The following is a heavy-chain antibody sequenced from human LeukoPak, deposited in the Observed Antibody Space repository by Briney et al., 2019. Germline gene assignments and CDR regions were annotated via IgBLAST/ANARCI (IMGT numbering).Heavy chain of an antibody. Sequence: PSETLSLTCAVYGGSFSGYYWSWIRQPPGKGLEWIGEINHSGSTNYNTSLKSRVTIPVDTSKNQFSLKLSSVTAADTAVYYCARTDYDLDYWGQGTLVTVSS. CDR3: ARTDYDLDY. J-gene: IGHJ4*02. D-gene: IGHD3-16*01. CDR2: INHSGST. V-gene: IGHV4-34*01. CDR1: GGSFSGYY.